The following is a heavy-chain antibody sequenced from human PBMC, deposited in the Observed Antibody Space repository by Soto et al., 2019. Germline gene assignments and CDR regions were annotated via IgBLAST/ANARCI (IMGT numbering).Heavy chain of an antibody. V-gene: IGHV3-30*18. D-gene: IGHD2-15*01. CDR1: GFTFSSYG. CDR3: AKDGGILRHAFDI. Sequence: QVQLVESGGGVVQPGRSLRLSCAASGFTFSSYGMHWVRQAPGKGLEWVAVISYDGSNKYYADSVKGRFTISRDNXKNTLYLQMNSLRAEDTAVYYCAKDGGILRHAFDIWGQGTMVTVSS. J-gene: IGHJ3*02. CDR2: ISYDGSNK.